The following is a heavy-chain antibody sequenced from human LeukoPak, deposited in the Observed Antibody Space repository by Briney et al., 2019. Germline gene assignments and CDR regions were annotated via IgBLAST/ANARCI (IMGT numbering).Heavy chain of an antibody. CDR1: GFTFVSFW. Sequence: GGSRRLSCAASGFTFVSFWMSWVRQAPGKGLEWMANIKQDGSEEHYVDSVKGRFTISRDNAKNSLYLQMNSLRAEDTAVYYCARVSVGVVIFDYWGQGTLVTVSS. V-gene: IGHV3-7*01. CDR3: ARVSVGVVIFDY. J-gene: IGHJ4*02. D-gene: IGHD3-3*01. CDR2: IKQDGSEE.